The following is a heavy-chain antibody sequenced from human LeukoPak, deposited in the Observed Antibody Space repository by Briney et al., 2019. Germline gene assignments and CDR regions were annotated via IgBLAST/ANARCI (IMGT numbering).Heavy chain of an antibody. Sequence: HPGGSLRLSCAASGFTFSSYWMHWVRQAPGKGLVWVSRINSDGSSTSYADSVKGRFTISRDNAKNTLYLQMNSLRAEDTAVYYCARGPRTTIFSGRFDYWGQGTLVTVSS. D-gene: IGHD3-9*01. CDR1: GFTFSSYW. V-gene: IGHV3-74*01. CDR2: INSDGSST. CDR3: ARGPRTTIFSGRFDY. J-gene: IGHJ4*02.